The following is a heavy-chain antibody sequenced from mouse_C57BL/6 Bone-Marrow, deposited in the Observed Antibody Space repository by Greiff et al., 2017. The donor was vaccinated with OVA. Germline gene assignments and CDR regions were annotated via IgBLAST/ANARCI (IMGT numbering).Heavy chain of an antibody. CDR1: GFTFSDYY. CDR3: ARQGYSNYAPMDY. D-gene: IGHD2-5*01. Sequence: EVQVVESGGGLVQPGGSLKLSCAASGFTFSDYYMYWVRQTPEKRLEWVAYISNGGGSTYYPDTVKGRFTISRDNAKNTLYLQMSRLKSEDTAMYYCARQGYSNYAPMDYWGQGTSVTVSS. CDR2: ISNGGGST. J-gene: IGHJ4*01. V-gene: IGHV5-12*01.